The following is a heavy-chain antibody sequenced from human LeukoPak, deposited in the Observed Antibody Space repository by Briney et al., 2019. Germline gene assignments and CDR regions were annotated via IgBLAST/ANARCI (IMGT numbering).Heavy chain of an antibody. CDR3: ARVSDGATLDY. J-gene: IGHJ4*02. CDR2: IKQDESEK. Sequence: GGSLRLSCAASVCTFSSSWMSWVGQAPGKGLEWVANIKQDESEKYYVDSVKGRFTISRDNAKNSLYLQMNSLRAEDTAVYYCARVSDGATLDYWGQGTLVTVSS. D-gene: IGHD1-26*01. V-gene: IGHV3-7*01. CDR1: VCTFSSSW.